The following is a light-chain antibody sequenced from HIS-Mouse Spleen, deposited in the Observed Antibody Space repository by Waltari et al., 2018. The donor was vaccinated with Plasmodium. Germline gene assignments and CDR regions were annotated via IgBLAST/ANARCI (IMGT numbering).Light chain of an antibody. CDR1: QRVSSN. CDR3: QQYNNWSFT. V-gene: IGKV3-15*01. Sequence: EIVMTQSPATLSVSPGERATLSCRASQRVSSNLAWYQQKPGQGPRLPTYGASTRATGMPARFSGSGSGTEFTLTISSLQSEDFAVYNCQQYNNWSFTFGPGTKVDIK. J-gene: IGKJ3*01. CDR2: GAS.